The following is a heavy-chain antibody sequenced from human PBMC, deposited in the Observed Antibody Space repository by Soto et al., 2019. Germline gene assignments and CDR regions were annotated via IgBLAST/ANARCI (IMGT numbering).Heavy chain of an antibody. D-gene: IGHD1-26*01. Sequence: ASVKVSCKASGYTFTSYYMHWVRQAPGQGLEWMGIINPSGGSTSYAQKFQGRVTMTRDTSTSTVYMELNSLKTEDTAVYYCTRQAPQGYSGNNPTSPYGMDVWGQGTTVTVSS. CDR3: TRQAPQGYSGNNPTSPYGMDV. V-gene: IGHV1-46*03. CDR2: INPSGGST. CDR1: GYTFTSYY. J-gene: IGHJ6*02.